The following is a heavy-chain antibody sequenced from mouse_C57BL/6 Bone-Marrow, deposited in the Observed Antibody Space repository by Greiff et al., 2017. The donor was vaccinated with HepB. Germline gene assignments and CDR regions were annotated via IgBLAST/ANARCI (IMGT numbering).Heavy chain of an antibody. D-gene: IGHD1-1*01. CDR2: ISSGSSTN. CDR3: ARRGYYYGSRDYAMDY. Sequence: EVQGVESGGGLVKPGGSLKLSCAASGFTFSDYGMHWVRQAPEKGLEWVAYISSGSSTNYYADTVKGRFTISRDNAKNTLFLQMTSLRSEDTAMYYCARRGYYYGSRDYAMDYWGQGTSVTVSS. J-gene: IGHJ4*01. V-gene: IGHV5-17*01. CDR1: GFTFSDYG.